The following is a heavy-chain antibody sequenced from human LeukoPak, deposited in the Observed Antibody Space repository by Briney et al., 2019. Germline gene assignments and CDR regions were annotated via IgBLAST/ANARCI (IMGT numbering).Heavy chain of an antibody. CDR3: ARCSSGWPRHWFDP. Sequence: SVKVSCKASGGTFSSYAIRWVRQAPGQGLEWMGGIIPIFGTANYAQKFQGRVTITADESTSTAYMELSSLRSEDTAVYYCARCSSGWPRHWFDPWGQGTLVTVSS. CDR1: GGTFSSYA. CDR2: IIPIFGTA. D-gene: IGHD6-19*01. V-gene: IGHV1-69*13. J-gene: IGHJ5*02.